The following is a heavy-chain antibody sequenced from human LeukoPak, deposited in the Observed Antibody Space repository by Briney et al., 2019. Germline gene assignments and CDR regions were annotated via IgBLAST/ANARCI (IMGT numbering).Heavy chain of an antibody. CDR1: GGSISSYY. CDR2: IYYSGST. V-gene: IGHV4-59*04. Sequence: SETLSLTCTVSGGSISSYYWSWIRQPPGKGLEWIGYIYYSGSTYYNPSLKSRVATSVDTSKNQFSLKLSSVTAADTAVYYCANGLAARRVVADYYYYYGMDVWGQGTTVTVSS. D-gene: IGHD6-6*01. CDR3: ANGLAARRVVADYYYYYGMDV. J-gene: IGHJ6*02.